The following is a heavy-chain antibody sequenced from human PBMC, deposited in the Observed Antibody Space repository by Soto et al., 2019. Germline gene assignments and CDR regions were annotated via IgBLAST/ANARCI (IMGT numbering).Heavy chain of an antibody. Sequence: QITLKESGPTRVKPTQTLTLTCTFSGFSLSTSGVGVGWIRQPPGKALERLALIYWDDDKRYSPSLTSRLTITKDASNNQVVLTMTNMDPVDTATYYCAHRAGLQGNWNGGYFDFWGQGALVTVSS. D-gene: IGHD1-1*01. J-gene: IGHJ4*02. CDR3: AHRAGLQGNWNGGYFDF. V-gene: IGHV2-5*02. CDR1: GFSLSTSGVG. CDR2: IYWDDDK.